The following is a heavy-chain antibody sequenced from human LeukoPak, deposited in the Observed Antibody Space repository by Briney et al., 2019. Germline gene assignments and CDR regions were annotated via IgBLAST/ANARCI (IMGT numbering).Heavy chain of an antibody. D-gene: IGHD4-11*01. CDR3: ARDPAGLQYYYYYMDV. V-gene: IGHV4-61*02. Sequence: SETLSLTCTVSGGSISSGSYYWSWIRQPAGKGLEWIGRIYTSGRTNYNPSLKSRVTISVDTSKNQFSLKLSSVTAADTAVYYCARDPAGLQYYYYYMDVWGKGTTVTVSS. CDR1: GGSISSGSYY. J-gene: IGHJ6*03. CDR2: IYTSGRT.